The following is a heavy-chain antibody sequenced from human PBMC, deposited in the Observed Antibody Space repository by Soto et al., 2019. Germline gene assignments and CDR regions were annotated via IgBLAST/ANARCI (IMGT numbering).Heavy chain of an antibody. Sequence: ASVKVSCKASGYTFPGYFMHGLRQAPGQGLEWVGWIKLDSGGTNYAQKFQGRVTMARDMSTNTAYMELSWLRSDDTAVYYCVRDQDEPAGLVFDIWGRGTRVTVSS. V-gene: IGHV1-2*02. D-gene: IGHD3-10*01. J-gene: IGHJ3*02. CDR3: VRDQDEPAGLVFDI. CDR2: IKLDSGGT. CDR1: GYTFPGYF.